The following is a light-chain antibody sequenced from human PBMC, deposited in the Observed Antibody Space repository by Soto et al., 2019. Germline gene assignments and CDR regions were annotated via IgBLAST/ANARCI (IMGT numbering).Light chain of an antibody. Sequence: EIVLTQSPGTLSLSPGERATLSCRASQSVAGSQISWYQQKPGQAPRLLLYTVSSRATGIPDRFSGSGSGTDFTLTISRLEPEDFAVYYCQQYGGSPAFSFGPGTRVDLK. V-gene: IGKV3-20*01. J-gene: IGKJ3*01. CDR2: TVS. CDR1: QSVAGSQ. CDR3: QQYGGSPAFS.